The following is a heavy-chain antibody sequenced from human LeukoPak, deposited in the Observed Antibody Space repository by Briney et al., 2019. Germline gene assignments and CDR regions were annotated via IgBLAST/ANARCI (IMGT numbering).Heavy chain of an antibody. CDR1: RFTFSDYW. CDR2: IKQDGSQR. J-gene: IGHJ4*02. CDR3: ARRGGSSSRRSPIDY. D-gene: IGHD6-6*01. Sequence: GGSLRLSCTASRFTFSDYWMTWVRQAPGKGPEWVANIKQDGSQRYYVDSVRGRFTISRDNAKNSLFLQMNGLRAEDTAVYYCARRGGSSSRRSPIDYWGQGTLVTVSS. V-gene: IGHV3-7*01.